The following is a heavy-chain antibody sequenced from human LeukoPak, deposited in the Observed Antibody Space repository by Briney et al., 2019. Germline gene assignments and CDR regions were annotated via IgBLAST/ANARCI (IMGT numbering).Heavy chain of an antibody. Sequence: GGSLRLSCEASGFTVSGTYMTWVRQAPGKGLEWVAVIWYDGSNKYYADSVKGRFTISRDNFKSTLSLQMNSLGAEDTAVYYCARDRGMDVWGQGTTVTVSS. CDR3: ARDRGMDV. CDR2: IWYDGSNK. J-gene: IGHJ6*02. CDR1: GFTVSGTY. V-gene: IGHV3-33*08.